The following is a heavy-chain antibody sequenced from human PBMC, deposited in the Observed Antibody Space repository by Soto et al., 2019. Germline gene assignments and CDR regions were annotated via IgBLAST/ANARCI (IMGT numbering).Heavy chain of an antibody. Sequence: ASVKVSCKASGYTFTSYGISWVRQAPGQGLEWMGWISAYNGNTDYAQKLPGRVTMTTDTATSPAYMELSSPRSDDTAVYYCAREEPYYDFWSGDRGPFDYWGQGTLVSVSS. V-gene: IGHV1-18*01. CDR2: ISAYNGNT. J-gene: IGHJ4*02. CDR1: GYTFTSYG. CDR3: AREEPYYDFWSGDRGPFDY. D-gene: IGHD3-3*01.